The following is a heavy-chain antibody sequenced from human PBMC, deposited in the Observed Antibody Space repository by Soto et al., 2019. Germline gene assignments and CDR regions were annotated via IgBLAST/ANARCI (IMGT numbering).Heavy chain of an antibody. CDR1: GGSISSGGYY. V-gene: IGHV4-31*03. J-gene: IGHJ5*02. Sequence: QVQLQESGPGLVKPSQTLSLTCTVSGGSISSGGYYWSWIRQHPGKGLEWIGEINHSGSTNYNPSLKSRVTISVDTSKNQFSLKLSSVTAADTAVYYCAREKGLGRWLQFKNWFDPWGQGTLVTVSS. CDR3: AREKGLGRWLQFKNWFDP. CDR2: INHSGST. D-gene: IGHD5-12*01.